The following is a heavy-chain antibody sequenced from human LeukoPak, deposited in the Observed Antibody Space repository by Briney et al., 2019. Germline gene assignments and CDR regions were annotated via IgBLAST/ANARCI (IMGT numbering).Heavy chain of an antibody. V-gene: IGHV3-30-3*01. J-gene: IGHJ4*02. CDR1: GFTFSSYA. CDR3: ARGMAAFDY. CDR2: ISYDGSNK. Sequence: PGRSLRLSCAASGFTFSSYAMHWVRQAPGKGLEWVAVISYDGSNKYYADSVKGRFTFSRDNSKNTLYLQMNSLRAEDTAVYYCARGMAAFDYWGQGTLVTVSS. D-gene: IGHD6-6*01.